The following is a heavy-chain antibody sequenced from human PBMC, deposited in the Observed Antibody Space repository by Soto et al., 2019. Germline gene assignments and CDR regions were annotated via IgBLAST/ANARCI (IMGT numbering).Heavy chain of an antibody. CDR1: VGSISSSRYY. J-gene: IGHJ4*02. CDR3: ASLYGSGSYYLDY. D-gene: IGHD3-10*01. Sequence: SETLSLTCTVSVGSISSSRYYWGWIRQPPGKGLEWIGSIYYSGNTYYSPSLKSRVTISIDTSKNQFYLRLSSVTAADTAVFYCASLYGSGSYYLDYWGQGTLVTVSS. V-gene: IGHV4-39*01. CDR2: IYYSGNT.